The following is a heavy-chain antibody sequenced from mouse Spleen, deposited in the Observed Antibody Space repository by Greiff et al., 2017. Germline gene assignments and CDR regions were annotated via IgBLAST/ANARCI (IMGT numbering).Heavy chain of an antibody. J-gene: IGHJ4*01. Sequence: EVQGVESGGGLVKPGGSLKLSCAASGFTFSSYAMSWVRQTPEKRLEWVATISDGGSYTYYPDNVKGRFTISRDNAKNNLYLQMSHLKSEDTAMYYCARDRYYGSSYDAMDYWGQGTSVTVSS. V-gene: IGHV5-4*01. CDR1: GFTFSSYA. D-gene: IGHD1-1*01. CDR3: ARDRYYGSSYDAMDY. CDR2: ISDGGSYT.